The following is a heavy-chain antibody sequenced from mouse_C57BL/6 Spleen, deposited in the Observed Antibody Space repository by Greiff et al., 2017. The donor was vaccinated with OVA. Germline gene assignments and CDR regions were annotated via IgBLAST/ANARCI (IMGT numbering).Heavy chain of an antibody. CDR2: IDPSDSYT. CDR1: GYTFTSYW. D-gene: IGHD2-3*01. J-gene: IGHJ2*01. CDR3: ARWDGGSYYCDY. V-gene: IGHV1-50*01. Sequence: QVQLQQPGAELVKPGASVKLSCKASGYTFTSYWMQWVKQRPGQGLEWIGEIDPSDSYTNYNQKFKGKATLTVDPSSSTAYLQLSSLTSEDSAVYYCARWDGGSYYCDYWGQGTTLTVSS.